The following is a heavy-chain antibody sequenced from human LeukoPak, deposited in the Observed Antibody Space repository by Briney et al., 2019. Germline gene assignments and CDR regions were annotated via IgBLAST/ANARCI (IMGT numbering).Heavy chain of an antibody. D-gene: IGHD4-17*01. J-gene: IGHJ5*02. CDR3: ARDLDYGDYGNWFDP. CDR2: IYTSGST. Sequence: PSETLSLTCTVPGGSISSYYWSWIRQPAGKGLEWIGRIYTSGSTNYNPSLKSRVTMSVDTSKNQFSLKLSSVTAADTAVYYCARDLDYGDYGNWFDPWGQGTLVTVSS. CDR1: GGSISSYY. V-gene: IGHV4-4*07.